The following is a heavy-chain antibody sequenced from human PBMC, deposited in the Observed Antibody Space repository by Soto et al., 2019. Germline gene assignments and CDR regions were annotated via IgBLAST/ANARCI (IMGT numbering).Heavy chain of an antibody. CDR1: GGSISSGGYY. V-gene: IGHV4-31*03. J-gene: IGHJ4*02. CDR2: IYYSGST. D-gene: IGHD4-17*01. Sequence: SETLSLTCTVSGGSISSGGYYWSWIRQHPGKGLEWIGYIYYSGSTYYNPSLKSRVTISVDTSKNQFSLKLSSVTAADTAVYYCARADYGDLNYYFDYWGQGTLVTVSS. CDR3: ARADYGDLNYYFDY.